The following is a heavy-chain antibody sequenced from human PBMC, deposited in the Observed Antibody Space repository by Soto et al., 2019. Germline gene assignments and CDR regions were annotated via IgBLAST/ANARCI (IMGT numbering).Heavy chain of an antibody. V-gene: IGHV3-53*01. J-gene: IGHJ4*02. CDR3: ARDRSYGSGRLDY. CDR2: IYSGGST. CDR1: GFTVSSNY. D-gene: IGHD3-10*01. Sequence: PGGSLRLSCAASGFTVSSNYMSWVRQAPGKGLEWVSVIYSGGSTYYADSVKGRFTISRDNSKNTLYLQMNSLRAEDTAVYYCARDRSYGSGRLDYWGQGTLVTVSS.